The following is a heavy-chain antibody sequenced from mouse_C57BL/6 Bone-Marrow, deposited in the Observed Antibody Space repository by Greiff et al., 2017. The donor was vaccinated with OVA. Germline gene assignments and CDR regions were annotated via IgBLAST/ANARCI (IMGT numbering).Heavy chain of an antibody. J-gene: IGHJ2*01. CDR2: INPGSGGT. V-gene: IGHV1-54*01. CDR3: ARNYGTFDY. Sequence: VQLQQSGAELVRPGTSVKLSCKASGYAFTNYLIEWVKQRPGQGLEWIGVINPGSGGTNYNEKFKGKATLTADKSSSTAYMQLSSLTSEDSAVYFCARNYGTFDYWGQGTTLTVSS. CDR1: GYAFTNYL. D-gene: IGHD1-1*01.